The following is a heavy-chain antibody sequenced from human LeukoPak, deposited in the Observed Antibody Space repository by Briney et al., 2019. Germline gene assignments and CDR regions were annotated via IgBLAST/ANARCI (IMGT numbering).Heavy chain of an antibody. CDR1: GGSISSNSYY. CDR3: ARITNRSMITFGGVIVIPRYYYYYMDV. Sequence: SETLSLTCAVSGGSISSNSYYWGWIRQPPGKGLEWIGSIYYSGSTYYNPSLKSRVTISVDTSKNQFSLKLSSVTAADTAVYYCARITNRSMITFGGVIVIPRYYYYYMDVWGKGTTVTVSS. J-gene: IGHJ6*03. CDR2: IYYSGST. D-gene: IGHD3-16*02. V-gene: IGHV4-39*07.